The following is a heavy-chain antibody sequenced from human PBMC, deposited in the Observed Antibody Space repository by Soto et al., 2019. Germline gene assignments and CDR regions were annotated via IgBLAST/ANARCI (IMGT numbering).Heavy chain of an antibody. CDR3: AREPNYFDY. V-gene: IGHV1-18*01. CDR2: ISAYNGNT. J-gene: IGHJ4*02. CDR1: GYTFTSIG. Sequence: QVQLVQSGAEVKKPGASVKVSCRAPGYTFTSIGIPWGQQAPGQGLEWMGWISAYNGNTKYAQKLQGRVTMTTDTSTSTAYMELRSLRSDDTAVYYCAREPNYFDYWGQGTLVTVSS.